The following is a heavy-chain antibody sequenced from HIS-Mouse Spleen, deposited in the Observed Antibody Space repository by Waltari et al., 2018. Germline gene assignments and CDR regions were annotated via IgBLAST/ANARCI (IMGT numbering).Heavy chain of an antibody. CDR1: GGSISRYY. J-gene: IGHJ2*01. V-gene: IGHV4-4*07. CDR3: AREIPYSSSWYDWYFDL. D-gene: IGHD6-13*01. CDR2: IYTSGST. Sequence: HVQLQESRPGLVKPSETLPLTCTVSGGSISRYYWIWIRQPAGKGLEWIARIYTSGSTNYNPSLKSRVTMSVDTSKNQFSLKLSSVTAADTAVYYCAREIPYSSSWYDWYFDLWGRGTLVTVSS.